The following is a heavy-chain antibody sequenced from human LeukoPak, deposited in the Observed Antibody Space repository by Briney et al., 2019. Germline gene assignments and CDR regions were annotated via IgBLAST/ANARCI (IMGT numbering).Heavy chain of an antibody. CDR1: GYTFTSYY. D-gene: IGHD2-15*01. Sequence: ASVKVSCKASGYTFTSYYMHWVRQAPGQGLEWMGIINPSGGSTSHAQKFQGRVTMTRDTSTSTVYMELSSLRSEDTAVYYCARDRGFYCSGGSCYPTYNWFDPWGQGTLVTVSS. V-gene: IGHV1-46*01. J-gene: IGHJ5*02. CDR2: INPSGGST. CDR3: ARDRGFYCSGGSCYPTYNWFDP.